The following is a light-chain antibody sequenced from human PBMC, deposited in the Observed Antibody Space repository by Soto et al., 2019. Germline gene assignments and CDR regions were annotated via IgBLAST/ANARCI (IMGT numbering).Light chain of an antibody. V-gene: IGKV3-15*01. Sequence: IVMTQSPATLSVSPRETTNSSCRASQSVSSNLAWYQQKPGQAPRLLIYGASTRATGIPARFSGSGSGTEFTLTIRSLQSEDFAVYYCQQHNNWPPITLGQGKRLEIK. J-gene: IGKJ5*01. CDR3: QQHNNWPPIT. CDR2: GAS. CDR1: QSVSSN.